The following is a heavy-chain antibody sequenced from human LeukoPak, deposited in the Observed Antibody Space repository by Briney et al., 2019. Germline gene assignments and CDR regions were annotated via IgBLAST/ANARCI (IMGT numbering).Heavy chain of an antibody. J-gene: IGHJ6*03. CDR3: ARFVPAAVWYYYYYMDV. V-gene: IGHV3-20*04. D-gene: IGHD2-2*01. Sequence: GGSLRLSXAASGFTFDDYGMSWVRQAPGKGLEWVSGINWNGGSTGYADSVKGRFTISRDNAKNSLYLQMNSLRAEDTALYYCARFVPAAVWYYYYYMDVWGKGTTVTVSS. CDR2: INWNGGST. CDR1: GFTFDDYG.